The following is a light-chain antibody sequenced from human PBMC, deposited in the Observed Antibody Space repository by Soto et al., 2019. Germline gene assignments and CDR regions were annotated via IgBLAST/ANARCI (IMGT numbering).Light chain of an antibody. Sequence: QSALTQPASVSGSPGQSVTISCTGASSEVGGYDYVSWYQQHPGKAPKLILYEVNNRPSGVSNHFSGSKSGNTASLIISGLQADDEADYYCSSYSTTSTLVFGSGTKLTVL. CDR2: EVN. CDR3: SSYSTTSTLV. CDR1: SSEVGGYDY. V-gene: IGLV2-14*01. J-gene: IGLJ1*01.